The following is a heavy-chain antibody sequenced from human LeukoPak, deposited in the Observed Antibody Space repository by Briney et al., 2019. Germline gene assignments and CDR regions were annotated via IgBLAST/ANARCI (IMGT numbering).Heavy chain of an antibody. D-gene: IGHD1-1*01. CDR2: ISGSGSHT. CDR3: AKELAPQPLTGWDAFDT. J-gene: IGHJ3*02. Sequence: GGSLRLSCAASGFTFSSSAMSWVRQAPGTGLEWVSAISGSGSHTYHADSVQGRFIISRDNSKNALYLQMSSLRAEDTALYYCAKELAPQPLTGWDAFDTWGQGTMVTVS. V-gene: IGHV3-23*01. CDR1: GFTFSSSA.